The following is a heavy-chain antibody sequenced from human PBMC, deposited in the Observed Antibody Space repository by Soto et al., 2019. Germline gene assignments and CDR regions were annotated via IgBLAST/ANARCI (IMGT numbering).Heavy chain of an antibody. CDR1: GYTFTSYG. J-gene: IGHJ3*02. CDR3: AREEGVRVVAATPQSYAFDI. V-gene: IGHV1-18*01. D-gene: IGHD2-15*01. Sequence: ASVKVSCKASGYTFTSYGISWVRQAPGQGLECMGWISAYNGNTNYAQKLQGRVTMTTDTSTSTAYMELRSLRSDDTAVYYCAREEGVRVVAATPQSYAFDIWGQGTMVTVSS. CDR2: ISAYNGNT.